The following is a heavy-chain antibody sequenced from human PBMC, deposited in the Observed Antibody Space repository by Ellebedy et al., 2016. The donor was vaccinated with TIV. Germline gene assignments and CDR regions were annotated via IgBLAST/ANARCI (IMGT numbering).Heavy chain of an antibody. CDR3: ARGDIDP. V-gene: IGHV1-2*02. CDR1: GYTFTGYY. CDR2: INPNSGGT. J-gene: IGHJ5*02. Sequence: ASAKVSCXASGYTFTGYYMHWVRQAPGQGLEWMGWINPNSGGTNYAQKFQGRVTMTRNTSISTAYMELSSLRSEDTAVYYCARGDIDPWGQGTLVTVSS.